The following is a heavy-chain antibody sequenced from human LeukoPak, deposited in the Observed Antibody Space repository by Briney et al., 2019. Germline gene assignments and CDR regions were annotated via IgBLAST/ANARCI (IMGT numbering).Heavy chain of an antibody. Sequence: GGSLRLSCAASGFTFSSYWMHWVRQAPGKGLVWVSRINSDGSITIYADSVKGRFTISRDNSKNTLYLQVNSLRAEDTAVYYCAKDLKGYCSGGSCYWSEQFDYWGQGTLVTVSS. CDR3: AKDLKGYCSGGSCYWSEQFDY. CDR1: GFTFSSYW. CDR2: INSDGSIT. J-gene: IGHJ4*02. D-gene: IGHD2-15*01. V-gene: IGHV3-74*01.